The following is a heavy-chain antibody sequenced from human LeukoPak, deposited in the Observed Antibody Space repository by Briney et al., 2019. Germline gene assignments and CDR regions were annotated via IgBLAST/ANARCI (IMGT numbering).Heavy chain of an antibody. V-gene: IGHV1-2*02. D-gene: IGHD3-3*01. CDR2: TNPNSGGT. CDR3: ARGWRFLTWFDP. Sequence: ASVKVSCKASGYTFTGYYMHWVRQAPGQGLEWMGWTNPNSGGTNYAQKFQGRVTMTRDTSISTAYMELSRLRSDGTAVYYCARGWRFLTWFDPWGQGTLVTVSS. J-gene: IGHJ5*02. CDR1: GYTFTGYY.